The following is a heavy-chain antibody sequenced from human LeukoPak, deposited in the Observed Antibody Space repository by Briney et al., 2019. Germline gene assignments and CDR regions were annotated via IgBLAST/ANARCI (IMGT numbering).Heavy chain of an antibody. J-gene: IGHJ4*02. D-gene: IGHD6-6*01. CDR2: IYYSGST. V-gene: IGHV4-39*01. Sequence: SETLSLTCTVSGGSISSSSYYWGWIRQPPGKGLEWIGIIYYSGSTYYNPSLKSRVTISVDTSKNQFSLKLSSVTAADTAVYYCARGLRQLVRSWHYWGQGTLVTVSS. CDR3: ARGLRQLVRSWHY. CDR1: GGSISSSSYY.